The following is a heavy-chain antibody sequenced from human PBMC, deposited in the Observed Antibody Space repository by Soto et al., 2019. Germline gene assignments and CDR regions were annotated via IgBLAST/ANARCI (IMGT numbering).Heavy chain of an antibody. CDR3: AKDLTSRSSDYYFDY. CDR2: ISYSGNGY. CDR1: GFTFSNYG. V-gene: IGHV3-30*18. Sequence: PGGSLRLSCAAFGFTFSNYGIHWVRQAPGKGLEWVAVISYSGNGYHYADSVKGRFTISRDNSKNTLYLQMNSLRAGDTAVYYCAKDLTSRSSDYYFDYWGQGTLVTVSS. D-gene: IGHD6-6*01. J-gene: IGHJ4*02.